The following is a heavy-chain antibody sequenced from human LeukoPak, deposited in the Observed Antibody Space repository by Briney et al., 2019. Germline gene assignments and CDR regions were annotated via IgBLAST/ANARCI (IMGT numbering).Heavy chain of an antibody. Sequence: AASVKVSCKASGYTFTGYYMHWVRQAPGQGLEWMGWINPNSGGTNYAQKFQGWVTMTRDTSISTAYMELSRLRSDDTAVYYCARDPTPPWSGSHWYFDLWGRGTLVTVSS. CDR2: INPNSGGT. V-gene: IGHV1-2*04. J-gene: IGHJ2*01. CDR1: GYTFTGYY. D-gene: IGHD3-3*01. CDR3: ARDPTPPWSGSHWYFDL.